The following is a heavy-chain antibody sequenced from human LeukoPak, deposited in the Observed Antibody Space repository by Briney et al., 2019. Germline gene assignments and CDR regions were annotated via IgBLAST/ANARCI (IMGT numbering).Heavy chain of an antibody. CDR3: GSRDHPGYSLLSGRPDY. CDR2: INHSGST. V-gene: IGHV4-34*01. J-gene: IGHJ4*02. Sequence: SETLSLTCAVYGGSFSGYYWSWVRQPPGKGLEWIGEINHSGSTNYNPSLKRRVTISLAKSKKQFSLKLTSVNVADTAVYYCGSRDHPGYSLLSGRPDYWGQGTLVTVSS. CDR1: GGSFSGYY. D-gene: IGHD5-24*01.